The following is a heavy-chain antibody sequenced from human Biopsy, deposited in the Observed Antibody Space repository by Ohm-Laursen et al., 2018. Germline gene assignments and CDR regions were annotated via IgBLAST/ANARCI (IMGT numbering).Heavy chain of an antibody. CDR1: GGDIHNYY. CDR3: ASVVVGPTNDAFDL. V-gene: IGHV4-4*07. J-gene: IGHJ3*01. Sequence: SETLSLTCSVYGGDIHNYYRRWIRQPSGKGLEWIGRIHPGGSTNYNPSLKSRITMSVDTSKKQLSLRLRSITAADTAMYYCASVVVGPTNDAFDLWGQGTMVVVSS. D-gene: IGHD3-22*01. CDR2: IHPGGST.